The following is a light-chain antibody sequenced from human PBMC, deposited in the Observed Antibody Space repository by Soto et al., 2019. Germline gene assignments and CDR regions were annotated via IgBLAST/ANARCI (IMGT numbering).Light chain of an antibody. V-gene: IGKV1-8*01. CDR3: QQYYSYHT. J-gene: IGKJ5*01. CDR2: AAS. Sequence: IRMTQSPSSFSASTGDRVTITCRASQGISSYLAWYQQKPGKAPKLLIYAASTLQSGVPSRFSGSGSGTDFTLTISCLQSEDFATYYCQQYYSYHTFGQGTRLEIK. CDR1: QGISSY.